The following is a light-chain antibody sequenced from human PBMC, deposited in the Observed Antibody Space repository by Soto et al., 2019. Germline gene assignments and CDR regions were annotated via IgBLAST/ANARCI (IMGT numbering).Light chain of an antibody. CDR3: QQYNYSPGS. Sequence: VLTQSPGTLSLSPGERATLFCRASQSVSTYFAWYQQKPGQPPRLLIHDASSRATGIPDRFSGSGSGTDFTLTSSRLEPEDFAVYYCQQYNYSPGSFGQGTKVEIK. CDR1: QSVSTY. CDR2: DAS. V-gene: IGKV3-20*01. J-gene: IGKJ1*01.